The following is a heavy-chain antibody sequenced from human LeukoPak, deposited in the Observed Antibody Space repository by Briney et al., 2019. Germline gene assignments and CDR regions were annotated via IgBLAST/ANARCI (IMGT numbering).Heavy chain of an antibody. CDR1: GFTFSSYG. J-gene: IGHJ5*02. D-gene: IGHD6-19*01. V-gene: IGHV3-30*03. CDR3: ARDRSGYSSGWYYR. CDR2: ISYDGSNK. Sequence: GRSLRLSCAASGFTFSSYGMHWVRQAPGKGLEWVAVISYDGSNKYYADSVKGRFTISRDNSKNTLYLQMNSLRAEDTAVYYCARDRSGYSSGWYYRWGQGTLVTVSS.